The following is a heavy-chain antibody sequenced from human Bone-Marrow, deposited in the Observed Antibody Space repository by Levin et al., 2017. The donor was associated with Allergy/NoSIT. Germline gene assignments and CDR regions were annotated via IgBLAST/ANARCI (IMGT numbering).Heavy chain of an antibody. CDR2: ISDSGGGT. Sequence: ISDSGGGTYHVDAVKGRFTISRDNSKNTLYLQTNSLTAEDTAVYYCATALYSNAGGYYFDYWGQGTGVTVSS. CDR3: ATALYSNAGGYYFDY. D-gene: IGHD2-15*01. J-gene: IGHJ4*02. V-gene: IGHV3-23*01.